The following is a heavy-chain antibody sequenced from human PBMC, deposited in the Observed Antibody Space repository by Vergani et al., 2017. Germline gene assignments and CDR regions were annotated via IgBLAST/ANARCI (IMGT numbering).Heavy chain of an antibody. CDR1: GFTFTNFA. Sequence: EVQLLESGGNLVQPGGSLRLSCAASGFTFTNFAMTWVRQAPGEGLEWVSGSSGSGGFTYYADSVKGRFTISRDISKKTMFLQMNNLRAEDTAVYYCAKDNVPGYYDSSGYCDYWGQGTLVTVSS. V-gene: IGHV3-23*01. D-gene: IGHD3-22*01. J-gene: IGHJ4*02. CDR3: AKDNVPGYYDSSGYCDY. CDR2: SSGSGGFT.